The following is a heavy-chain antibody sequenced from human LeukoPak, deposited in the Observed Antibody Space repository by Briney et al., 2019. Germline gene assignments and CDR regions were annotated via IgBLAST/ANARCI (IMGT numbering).Heavy chain of an antibody. CDR2: INPNSGGT. CDR3: ARAPLYCSGGTCQIDY. CDR1: GYTFTGYY. V-gene: IGHV1-2*02. J-gene: IGHJ4*02. D-gene: IGHD2-15*01. Sequence: GASVKVSCKASGYTFTGYYIHWVRQAPGQGLEWMGWINPNSGGTNYAQKFEGRVTMTSDTSISTAYMELSRLRSDDTAVYYCARAPLYCSGGTCQIDYWGLGTLVTVSS.